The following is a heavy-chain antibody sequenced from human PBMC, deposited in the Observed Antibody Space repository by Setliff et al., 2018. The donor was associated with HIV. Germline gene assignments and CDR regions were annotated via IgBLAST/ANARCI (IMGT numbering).Heavy chain of an antibody. CDR2: IYYSGST. J-gene: IGHJ3*02. D-gene: IGHD3-22*01. Sequence: SETLSLTCTVTGGSFSNYYWSWIRQPPGKGLEWIGYIYYSGSTNYNPSLKSRVTMSVDTSKNQFSLKLSSVTAADTAVYYCARLSDDRYYYDSSGYRGFDIWGQGTMVTVSS. CDR1: GGSFSNYY. V-gene: IGHV4-59*01. CDR3: ARLSDDRYYYDSSGYRGFDI.